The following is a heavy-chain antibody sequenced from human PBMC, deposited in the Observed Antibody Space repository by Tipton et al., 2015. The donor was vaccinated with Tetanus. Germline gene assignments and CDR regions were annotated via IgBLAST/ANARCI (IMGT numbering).Heavy chain of an antibody. V-gene: IGHV3-74*01. CDR2: IKSDGTKT. CDR1: GFPFRSYW. Sequence: SLRLSCAASGFPFRSYWMHWVRQSPGKGLVWVSRIKSDGTKTNYADSVKGRFTISRDNSKNTLYLQMNSLRAEDTAVYYCAKSLYGGTDYWGQGTLVTVSS. J-gene: IGHJ4*02. D-gene: IGHD2-2*02. CDR3: AKSLYGGTDY.